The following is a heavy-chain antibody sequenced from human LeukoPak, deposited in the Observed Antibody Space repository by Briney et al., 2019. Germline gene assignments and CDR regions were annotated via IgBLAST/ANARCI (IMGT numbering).Heavy chain of an antibody. CDR2: IYHSGST. CDR3: ARGHYGDYTGGAFDF. D-gene: IGHD4-17*01. V-gene: IGHV4-4*02. Sequence: SETLSLTCAVSGGSISSSNWWIWVRHPPGKGLEWIGEIYHSGSTNYNPSLKSRVTISVDRSKNQFSLKLTSVTAADTAFYYCARGHYGDYTGGAFDFWGQGTMVTVSS. CDR1: GGSISSSNW. J-gene: IGHJ3*01.